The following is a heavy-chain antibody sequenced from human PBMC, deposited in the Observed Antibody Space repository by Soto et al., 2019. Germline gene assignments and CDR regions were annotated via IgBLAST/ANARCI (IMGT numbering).Heavy chain of an antibody. J-gene: IGHJ4*02. CDR1: GYTFTSYA. D-gene: IGHD3-3*01. V-gene: IGHV1-3*01. Sequence: ASVKVSCKASGYTFTSYAMHWVRQAPGQRLGWMGWINAGNGNTKYSQKFQGRVTITRDTSASTAYMELSSLRSEDTAVYYCARTIFGVSPPVYWGQGTLVTVSS. CDR2: INAGNGNT. CDR3: ARTIFGVSPPVY.